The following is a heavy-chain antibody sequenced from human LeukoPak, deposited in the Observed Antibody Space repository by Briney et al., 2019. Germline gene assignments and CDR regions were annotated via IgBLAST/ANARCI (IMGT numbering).Heavy chain of an antibody. CDR1: GFIFSNYG. J-gene: IGHJ4*02. CDR2: IRNDGSSE. V-gene: IGHV3-30*02. CDR3: AKDANSGWSYFDY. D-gene: IGHD6-19*01. Sequence: GGSLRLSCAASGFIFSNYGMHWVRQAPGKGLEWEAFIRNDGSSEYYADPVKGRFTISRDNSKNTLYLQMHSLRAEDTAVYYCAKDANSGWSYFDYWGLGTLVTVSS.